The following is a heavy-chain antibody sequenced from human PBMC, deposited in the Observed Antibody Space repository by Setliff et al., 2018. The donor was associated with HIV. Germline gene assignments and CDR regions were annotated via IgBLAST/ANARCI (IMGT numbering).Heavy chain of an antibody. CDR3: ATDPGYSSTWYSESFQH. J-gene: IGHJ1*01. V-gene: IGHV1-8*02. D-gene: IGHD6-13*01. Sequence: ASVKVSCKTSGDTFTSYDINWVRQAAGHGLYWMGWMTPYSGNTGYAQKFQGRVSMTRNTSISTAYMELSSLRSDDTAMYYCATDPGYSSTWYSESFQHWGQGTVVTVSS. CDR1: GDTFTSYD. CDR2: MTPYSGNT.